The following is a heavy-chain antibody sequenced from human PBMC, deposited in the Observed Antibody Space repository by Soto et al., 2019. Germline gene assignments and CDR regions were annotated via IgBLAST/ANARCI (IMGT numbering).Heavy chain of an antibody. D-gene: IGHD6-19*01. CDR2: IDPSDSYI. Sequence: GESLKISCKTSGYTFSGHWISWVRQVPGKGLQWMGNIDPSDSYINYDPAFRGHVTFSVDKSNSTAYLHWRSLGPSDTATYYCARHGAAIWLGYWGQGTLVTVSS. CDR3: ARHGAAIWLGY. J-gene: IGHJ4*02. CDR1: GYTFSGHW. V-gene: IGHV5-10-1*01.